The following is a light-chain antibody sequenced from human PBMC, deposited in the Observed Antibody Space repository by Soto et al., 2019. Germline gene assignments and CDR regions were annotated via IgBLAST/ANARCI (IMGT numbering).Light chain of an antibody. J-gene: IGLJ1*01. V-gene: IGLV2-14*01. CDR3: CSHAVSNTDV. CDR2: AVS. Sequence: QSVLTQPASVSGSPGQSITISCTGTSSDVGDYNYVSWYQQHPGKAPKFLIYAVSNRHSGDSKRFYGSKSGNEDSLAISGLPAEGEADYYCCSHAVSNTDVFGTGTKATVL. CDR1: SSDVGDYNY.